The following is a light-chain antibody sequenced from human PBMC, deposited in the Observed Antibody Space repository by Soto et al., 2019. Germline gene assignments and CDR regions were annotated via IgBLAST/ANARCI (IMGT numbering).Light chain of an antibody. J-gene: IGKJ5*01. Sequence: EIVLTQSPATLSLSPGERATLSCRASQSVSSYLAWYQHKPGQAPRLLIYDASNRATGIPARFSGSGSGADFPHTLRSLEPEDFAVYYCQQRTDWPPAVTFCQGTRLEIK. CDR3: QQRTDWPPAVT. CDR2: DAS. CDR1: QSVSSY. V-gene: IGKV3-11*01.